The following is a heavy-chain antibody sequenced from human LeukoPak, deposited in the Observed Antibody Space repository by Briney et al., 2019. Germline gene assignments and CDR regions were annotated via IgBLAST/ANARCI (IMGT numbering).Heavy chain of an antibody. V-gene: IGHV4-59*12. J-gene: IGHJ3*02. CDR2: IYYSGST. Sequence: SETLSLTCTVSGGSISSYYWSWIRQPPGKGLEWIGYIYYSGSTNYNPSLKSRVTISVDTSKNQFSLKLSSVTAADTAVYYCARDHYDSSGYYGFGEPGAFDIWGQGTMVTVSS. D-gene: IGHD3-22*01. CDR3: ARDHYDSSGYYGFGEPGAFDI. CDR1: GGSISSYY.